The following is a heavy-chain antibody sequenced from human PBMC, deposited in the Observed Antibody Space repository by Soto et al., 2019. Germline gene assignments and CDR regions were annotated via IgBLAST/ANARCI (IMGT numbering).Heavy chain of an antibody. J-gene: IGHJ6*02. CDR2: IYYSGST. Sequence: PSETLSLTCTVSGGSISSGGYYWSWIRQHPGTGLEWIGYIYYSGSTYYNPSLKSRVTISVDTSKNQFSLKLSSVTAADTAVYYCARQGFGPLHGLVDVWGQGTTVTVSS. CDR1: GGSISSGGYY. D-gene: IGHD3-10*01. CDR3: ARQGFGPLHGLVDV. V-gene: IGHV4-31*03.